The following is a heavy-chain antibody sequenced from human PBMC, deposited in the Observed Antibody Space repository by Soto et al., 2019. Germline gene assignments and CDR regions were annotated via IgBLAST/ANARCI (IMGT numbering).Heavy chain of an antibody. CDR2: NSGSA. V-gene: IGHV4-31*03. CDR3: ARDAGGWYQLLSPWFDP. CDR1: GGSISSGGYY. Sequence: QVQLQESGSGLVKPSQTLSLTCTVSGGSISSGGYYWSWIRQHPGKGLEWIGYNSGSAYYNPSLKSRVTISVDTSKNQFSLRLSSVTAADTAVYYCARDAGGWYQLLSPWFDPWGQGTLVTVSS. J-gene: IGHJ5*02. D-gene: IGHD2-2*01.